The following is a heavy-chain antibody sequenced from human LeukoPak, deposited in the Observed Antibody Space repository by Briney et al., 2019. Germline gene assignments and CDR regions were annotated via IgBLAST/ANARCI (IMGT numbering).Heavy chain of an antibody. Sequence: SLRLSCAASGFTFDDYAMHWVRPAPWKGLEWVSGISWNSGSIGYADSVKGRFTIPRGNAKNSLYLQMNSLRAEDTALYYCAKDMYPMIVAVIEEGAAFDIWGQGTMVTVSS. J-gene: IGHJ3*02. CDR1: GFTFDDYA. CDR3: AKDMYPMIVAVIEEGAAFDI. V-gene: IGHV3-9*01. CDR2: ISWNSGSI. D-gene: IGHD3-22*01.